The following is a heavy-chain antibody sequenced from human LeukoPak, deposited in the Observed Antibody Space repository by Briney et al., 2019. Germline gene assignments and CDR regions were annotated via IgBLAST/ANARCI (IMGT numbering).Heavy chain of an antibody. D-gene: IGHD2-2*01. CDR1: GYTFTGYY. Sequence: ASVKVSRKASGYTFTGYYMHWVRQAPGQGLEWMGWINPNSGGTNYAQKFQGRVTMTRDTSISTAYMELSRLRSDDTAVYYCARERYCSSTSCYYYYYMDVWGKGTTVTVSS. V-gene: IGHV1-2*02. J-gene: IGHJ6*03. CDR2: INPNSGGT. CDR3: ARERYCSSTSCYYYYYMDV.